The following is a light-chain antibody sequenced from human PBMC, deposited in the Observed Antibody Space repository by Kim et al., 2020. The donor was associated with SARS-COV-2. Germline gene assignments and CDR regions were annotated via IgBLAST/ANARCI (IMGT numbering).Light chain of an antibody. CDR3: QAWDSSTFYV. CDR1: DKY. V-gene: IGLV3-1*01. Sequence: DKYACWYQQKPGQSPVLVIYQDSKRPSGIPERFSGSNSGNTATLTISGTQAIDEADYYCQAWDSSTFYVFGTGTKVTVL. J-gene: IGLJ1*01. CDR2: QDS.